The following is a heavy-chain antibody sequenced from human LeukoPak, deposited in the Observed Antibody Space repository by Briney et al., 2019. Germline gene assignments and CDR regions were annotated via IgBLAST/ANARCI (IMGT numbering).Heavy chain of an antibody. J-gene: IGHJ4*02. Sequence: ASVKVPCKASGYSFTGYYMYWVRQAPGQGLEWMGRINPNSGGTNYAQKFQGRVTMTRDTSISTAYMELSRLRSDDTAVYYCARGRSSWYDLDYWGQGTLVTVSS. CDR3: ARGRSSWYDLDY. CDR1: GYSFTGYY. V-gene: IGHV1-2*06. D-gene: IGHD6-13*01. CDR2: INPNSGGT.